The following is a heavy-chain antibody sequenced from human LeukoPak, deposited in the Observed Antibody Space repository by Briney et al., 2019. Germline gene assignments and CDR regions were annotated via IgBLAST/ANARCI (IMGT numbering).Heavy chain of an antibody. D-gene: IGHD2-2*01. CDR2: IYYSGST. J-gene: IGHJ5*02. V-gene: IGHV4-31*03. CDR3: GPQNLVNRIVGGVPAAYAGWFDP. Sequence: SETLSLTCTVSGGSIRSRSIYWGWIRQPPGKGLEWIGYIYYSGSTYYNPSLKSRVTISVDTSKNQFSLKLSSVTAADTAVYYCGPQNLVNRIVGGVPAAYAGWFDPWGQGTLVTVSS. CDR1: GGSIRSRSIY.